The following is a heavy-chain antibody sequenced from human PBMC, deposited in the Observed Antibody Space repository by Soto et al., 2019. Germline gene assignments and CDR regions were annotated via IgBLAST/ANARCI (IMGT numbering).Heavy chain of an antibody. D-gene: IGHD2-15*01. V-gene: IGHV3-30*18. CDR2: ISYDGSNK. J-gene: IGHJ4*02. CDR3: AKDWGACSGGSCYYFDY. Sequence: GGSLRLSCAASGFTFSSYGMHWVRQAPGKGLEWVAVISYDGSNKYYADSVKGRFTISRDNSKNTLYLQMNSLRAEDTAVYYCAKDWGACSGGSCYYFDYWGQGTLVTVSS. CDR1: GFTFSSYG.